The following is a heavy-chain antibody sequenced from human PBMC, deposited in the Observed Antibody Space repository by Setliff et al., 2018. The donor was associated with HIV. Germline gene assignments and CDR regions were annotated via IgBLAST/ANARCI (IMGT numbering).Heavy chain of an antibody. D-gene: IGHD1-26*01. V-gene: IGHV3-11*06. Sequence: GGSLRLSCAASGFTFSDYYMSWIRQAPGKGLEWVSYISSSSSYIYYADSVKGRFTISRDNAKISLFLQMNSLRAEDTAVYYCARESKGAMALEIFDYWGQGTLVTVSS. CDR1: GFTFSDYY. CDR3: ARESKGAMALEIFDY. J-gene: IGHJ4*02. CDR2: ISSSSSYI.